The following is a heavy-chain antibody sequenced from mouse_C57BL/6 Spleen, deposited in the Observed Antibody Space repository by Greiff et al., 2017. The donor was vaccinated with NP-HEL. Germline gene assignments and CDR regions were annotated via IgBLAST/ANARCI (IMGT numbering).Heavy chain of an antibody. Sequence: QVQLQQPGAALVKPGASVKMSCKASGYTFTSYWITWVKQSPGQGLEWIGDIYPGSGSTNYNEKFKSKATLTVDTSSSTDYMQLSSLTSEDSAVYYCAREEGYGTPYYFDYWGQGTTLTVSS. J-gene: IGHJ2*01. CDR2: IYPGSGST. D-gene: IGHD1-1*01. CDR3: AREEGYGTPYYFDY. CDR1: GYTFTSYW. V-gene: IGHV1-55*01.